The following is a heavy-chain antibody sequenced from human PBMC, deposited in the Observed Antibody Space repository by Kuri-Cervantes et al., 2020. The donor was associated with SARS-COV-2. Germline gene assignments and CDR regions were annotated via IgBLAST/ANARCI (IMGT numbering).Heavy chain of an antibody. CDR2: FDPEDGET. D-gene: IGHD3-22*01. V-gene: IGHV1-24*01. Sequence: SVKVSCKVSGYTLTELSMHWVRQAPGKGLEWMGGFDPEDGETIYAQKFQGRVTMTEDTSTDTAYMELSSLRSDDTAVYYCARVRIVVVIDAFDIWGQGTMVTVSS. J-gene: IGHJ3*02. CDR1: GYTLTELS. CDR3: ARVRIVVVIDAFDI.